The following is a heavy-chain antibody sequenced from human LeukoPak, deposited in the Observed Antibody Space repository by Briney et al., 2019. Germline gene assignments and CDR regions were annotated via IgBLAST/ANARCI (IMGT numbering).Heavy chain of an antibody. J-gene: IGHJ4*02. Sequence: SETLSLTCAVYGGSFSGYYWSWIRQPPGKWLEWIGEINHSGSTNYNPSLKSRVTISVDKSKNQFSLKLSSVTAADTAVYYRARGTMTTVTYYFDYWGQGTLVTVSS. CDR1: GGSFSGYY. D-gene: IGHD4-17*01. CDR2: INHSGST. CDR3: ARGTMTTVTYYFDY. V-gene: IGHV4-34*01.